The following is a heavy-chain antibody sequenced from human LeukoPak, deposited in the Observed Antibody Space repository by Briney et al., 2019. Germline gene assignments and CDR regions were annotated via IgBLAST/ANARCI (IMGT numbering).Heavy chain of an antibody. Sequence: PSETLSLTCTVSGGSIINYDYYWGWIRQPPGKGLEWIASMHYSGSTYSNPSLKSRVTISVDTSKNQFSLNLSSVTAADTAVYYCTRSCGSTSCSDGDWFDPWGQGTLVTVSS. CDR3: TRSCGSTSCSDGDWFDP. V-gene: IGHV4-39*01. D-gene: IGHD2-2*01. CDR1: GGSIINYDYY. CDR2: MHYSGST. J-gene: IGHJ5*02.